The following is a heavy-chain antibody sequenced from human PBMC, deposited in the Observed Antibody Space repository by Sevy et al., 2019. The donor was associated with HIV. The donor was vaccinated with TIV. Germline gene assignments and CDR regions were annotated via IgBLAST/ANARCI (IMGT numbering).Heavy chain of an antibody. Sequence: GGSLRLSCTASGFTFDSYTMNWVRQAPGKGLEWVSSISGSANYIYYADSLKGRFTISRDNARNSLYLQMNSLRAEDTAVYYCARFPPERAFDIWGQGTMVTVSS. J-gene: IGHJ3*02. CDR3: ARFPPERAFDI. CDR1: GFTFDSYT. V-gene: IGHV3-21*01. CDR2: ISGSANYI.